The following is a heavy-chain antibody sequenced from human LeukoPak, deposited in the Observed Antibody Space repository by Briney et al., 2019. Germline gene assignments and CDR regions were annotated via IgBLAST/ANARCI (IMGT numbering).Heavy chain of an antibody. CDR2: ISHDGSNK. CDR1: GFTFSSHG. Sequence: GGSLRLSCAASGFTFSSHGMHWVRQAPGKGLEWVAAISHDGSNKYSADSVKGRFTISRDNSKNTLYLQMNSLGAEDTAVYYCARCEWHYYHYYMDVWGKGTTVTVSS. V-gene: IGHV3-30*12. J-gene: IGHJ6*03. CDR3: ARCEWHYYHYYMDV. D-gene: IGHD3-3*01.